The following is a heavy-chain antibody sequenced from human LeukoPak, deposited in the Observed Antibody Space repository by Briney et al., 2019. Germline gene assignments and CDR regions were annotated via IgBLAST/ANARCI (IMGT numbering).Heavy chain of an antibody. CDR3: ARQGYTSSSRFDF. CDR1: GYSFTSYW. Sequence: GESLEISCQGSGYSFTSYWIGWVRQMPGKGLEWMGIIYPGDSDTRYSPSFQGQVTISADRSISIAYLQWSSLQASDTAMYYCARQGYTSSSRFDFWGQGTLVTVSS. CDR2: IYPGDSDT. D-gene: IGHD6-6*01. V-gene: IGHV5-51*01. J-gene: IGHJ4*02.